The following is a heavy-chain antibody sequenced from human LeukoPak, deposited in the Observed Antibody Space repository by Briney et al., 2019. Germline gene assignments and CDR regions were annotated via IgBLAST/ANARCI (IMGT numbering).Heavy chain of an antibody. V-gene: IGHV3-7*01. D-gene: IGHD2-15*01. CDR1: GFTFSSYW. J-gene: IGHJ3*02. Sequence: PGGSLRLSCAASGFTFSSYWMSWVRQAPGKGLEWVANIKQDGSEKYYVDSVKGRFTISRDNAKNSLYLQMNSLRAEDTAVYYCASAVCSGGSCYSSDAFDIWGQGTMVTVSS. CDR3: ASAVCSGGSCYSSDAFDI. CDR2: IKQDGSEK.